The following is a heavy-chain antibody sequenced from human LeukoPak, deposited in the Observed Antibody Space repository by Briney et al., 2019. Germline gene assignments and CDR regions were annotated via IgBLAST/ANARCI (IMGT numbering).Heavy chain of an antibody. CDR1: GYTFTSYD. D-gene: IGHD6-13*01. V-gene: IGHV1-8*01. CDR2: RNLNSGKT. Sequence: ASVKVSCKASGYTFTSYDINWGRKATGQGLGWMGWRNLNSGKTAYAQKFQGRVSMARTTSTSTAYMELSSLRSEDTAVYYCARRGDSSSWYGRFDYWGQGILVTVSS. J-gene: IGHJ4*02. CDR3: ARRGDSSSWYGRFDY.